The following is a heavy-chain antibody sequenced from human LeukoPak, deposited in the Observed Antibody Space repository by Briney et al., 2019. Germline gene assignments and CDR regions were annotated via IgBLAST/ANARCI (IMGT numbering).Heavy chain of an antibody. CDR3: SGSYTGLDYFDY. V-gene: IGHV3-23*01. J-gene: IGHJ4*02. Sequence: GGSLRLSCAASGVSFSSYAMSWVCQGPGKGLGWGWAISGSDGSTYYADSAKGRFTTSTDNSNNTLFFQMISLRAEETGVYFFSGSYTGLDYFDYWGQGTLVTVPS. D-gene: IGHD1-26*01. CDR1: GVSFSSYA. CDR2: ISGSDGST.